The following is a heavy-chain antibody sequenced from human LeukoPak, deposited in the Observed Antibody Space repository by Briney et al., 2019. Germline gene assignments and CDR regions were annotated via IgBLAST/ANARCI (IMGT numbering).Heavy chain of an antibody. J-gene: IGHJ1*01. CDR3: ARLSGSYSTPDFEYFQH. D-gene: IGHD1-26*01. Sequence: ASVEVSCKASGYTFTSYGISWVRQAPGQGLEWMGWISAYNGNTNYAQKLQGRVTMTTDTSTSTAYMELRSLRSDDTAVYYCARLSGSYSTPDFEYFQHWGQGTLVTVSS. V-gene: IGHV1-18*01. CDR2: ISAYNGNT. CDR1: GYTFTSYG.